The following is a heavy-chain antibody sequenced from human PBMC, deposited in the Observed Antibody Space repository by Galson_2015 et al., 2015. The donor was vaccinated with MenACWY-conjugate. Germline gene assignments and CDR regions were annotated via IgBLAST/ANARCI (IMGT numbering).Heavy chain of an antibody. CDR3: ARDDQAVAGTRVVV. D-gene: IGHD6-19*01. Sequence: SLRLSCAASGFTFSDYYMSWIRQAPGKGLEWVSYISSSSSFTYYADSVKGRFTISRDNAKNSLYLQMNSLRAEDTAVYYCARDDQAVAGTRVVVWGQGTTVTVS. CDR1: GFTFSDYY. V-gene: IGHV3-11*05. CDR2: ISSSSSFT. J-gene: IGHJ6*02.